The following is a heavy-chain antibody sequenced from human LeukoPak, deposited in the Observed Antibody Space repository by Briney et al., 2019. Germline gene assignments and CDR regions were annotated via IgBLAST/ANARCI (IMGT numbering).Heavy chain of an antibody. CDR3: ARLHCSSTSCFAFDI. Sequence: PSETLSLTCTVSGGSISSSSYYWGWIRQPPGKGLEWIGSIYYSGSTYYNPSLKSRVTISVDTSKNQFSLKLSSVTAADTAVYYCARLHCSSTSCFAFDIWGQGTMVTVSS. V-gene: IGHV4-39*01. CDR2: IYYSGST. CDR1: GGSISSSSYY. J-gene: IGHJ3*02. D-gene: IGHD2-2*01.